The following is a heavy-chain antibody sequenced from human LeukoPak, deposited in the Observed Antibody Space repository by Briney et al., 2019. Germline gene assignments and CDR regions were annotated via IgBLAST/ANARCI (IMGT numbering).Heavy chain of an antibody. CDR3: ARDYYESSGSTFDTFDI. D-gene: IGHD3-22*01. J-gene: IGHJ3*02. Sequence: ASVTVSCKASGYMFDTFGISWVRQAPGQGLEWMGWISGYNARTNYAQKVKGRVTMTTDTSTSTVYMELRNLRSDDTAKYYCARDYYESSGSTFDTFDIWGQGTVVIVSS. CDR2: ISGYNART. V-gene: IGHV1-18*01. CDR1: GYMFDTFG.